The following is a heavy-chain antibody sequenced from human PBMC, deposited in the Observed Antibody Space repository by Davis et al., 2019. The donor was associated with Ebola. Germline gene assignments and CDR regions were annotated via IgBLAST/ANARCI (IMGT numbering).Heavy chain of an antibody. CDR3: ARPRAFLVGRVITYFFDY. CDR2: IYSGDSDT. D-gene: IGHD3-16*02. J-gene: IGHJ4*02. Sequence: GESLKISCKGSGYSFTNYWIAWVRQMPGKGPEWMGIIYSGDSDTRYSPSFQGQVTISVDNSINTAYLQWSSLEASDTAMYYCARPRAFLVGRVITYFFDYWGQGTLVTVSS. V-gene: IGHV5-51*01. CDR1: GYSFTNYW.